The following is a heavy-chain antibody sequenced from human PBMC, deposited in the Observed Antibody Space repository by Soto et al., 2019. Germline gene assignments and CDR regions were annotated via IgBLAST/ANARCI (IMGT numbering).Heavy chain of an antibody. CDR2: TYYRSKWYN. V-gene: IGHV6-1*01. Sequence: SQTLSLTCAISGDSVSSNSAAWNWIRQSPSRGLEWLGRTYYRSKWYNDYAVSVKSRITINPDTSKNQFSLQLNSVTPEDTAVYYCARGEEPLLKYYYYGMDVWGQGTTVTVSS. D-gene: IGHD1-26*01. J-gene: IGHJ6*02. CDR1: GDSVSSNSAA. CDR3: ARGEEPLLKYYYYGMDV.